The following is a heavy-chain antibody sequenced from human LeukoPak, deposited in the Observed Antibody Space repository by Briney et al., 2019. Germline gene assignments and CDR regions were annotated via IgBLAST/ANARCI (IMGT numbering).Heavy chain of an antibody. Sequence: GGSLRLSCAASGFTFSNYIMNWVRQAPGKGLEWVARLHADGVEQYYVDSVKGRFTMSRDNAENSLYLQMNSLRVEDTAVYYCARGGYSFDYLGQGTLVTVSS. CDR1: GFTFSNYI. D-gene: IGHD5-12*01. CDR2: LHADGVEQ. CDR3: ARGGYSFDY. V-gene: IGHV3-7*04. J-gene: IGHJ4*02.